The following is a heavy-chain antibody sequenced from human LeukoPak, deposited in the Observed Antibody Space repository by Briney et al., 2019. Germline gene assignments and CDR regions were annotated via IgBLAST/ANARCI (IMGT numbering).Heavy chain of an antibody. CDR3: SRVAARPDYYCDS. CDR2: NYYSGST. V-gene: IGHV4-28*01. J-gene: IGHJ4*02. D-gene: IGHD6-6*01. Sequence: AEPLSLTCAVCCYSISIRNWWGRLRHRPGKGLEGVGYNYYSGSTYYNPSLKGRITISIDTSKNQLYLQLSLVTAEDTAVYYCSRVAARPDYYCDSWGQGTLVTVSS. CDR1: CYSISIRNW.